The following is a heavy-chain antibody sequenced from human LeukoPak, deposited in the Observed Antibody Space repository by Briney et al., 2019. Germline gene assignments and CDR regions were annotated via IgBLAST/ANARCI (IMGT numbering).Heavy chain of an antibody. D-gene: IGHD2-15*01. CDR3: ARDAGYCSGGSCFYGMDV. CDR2: IWYDGSNK. Sequence: GGSLRLSCAASGFTFSSYGMHWVRQAPGKGLEWVAVIWYDGSNKYYADSVKGRFTISRDNSENTLYLQMNSLRAEDTAVYYCARDAGYCSGGSCFYGMDVWGQGTTVTVSS. CDR1: GFTFSSYG. J-gene: IGHJ6*02. V-gene: IGHV3-33*01.